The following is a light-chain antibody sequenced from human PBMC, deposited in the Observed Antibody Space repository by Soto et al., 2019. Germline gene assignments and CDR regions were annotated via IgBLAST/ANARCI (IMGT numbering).Light chain of an antibody. CDR1: SSDVGGYNY. CDR3: CSFAGSYTYWV. Sequence: QSALTQPRSVSGSPGQSVTISCTGTSSDVGGYNYVSWYQQHPGKAPKVMIYDVSKRPSGVPDRFSGSKSGNTASLTIFGLQAEDEADYYRCSFAGSYTYWVFGGGTKLTVL. J-gene: IGLJ3*02. V-gene: IGLV2-11*01. CDR2: DVS.